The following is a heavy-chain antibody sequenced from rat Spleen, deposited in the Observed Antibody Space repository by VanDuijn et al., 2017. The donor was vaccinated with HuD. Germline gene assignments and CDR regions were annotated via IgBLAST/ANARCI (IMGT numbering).Heavy chain of an antibody. CDR1: GFAFRNYG. Sequence: EVQLVESGGGLVEPGRSLKLSCAASGFAFRNYGMAWVRQTLTKGLEWVASITNTGVNTYYPDSVKGRFTVSRDNAKSTLYLQMDSLRSEDTATYYCARRNIGTTWFGYWGQGTLVTVSS. D-gene: IGHD1-5*01. J-gene: IGHJ3*01. V-gene: IGHV5S13*01. CDR2: ITNTGVNT. CDR3: ARRNIGTTWFGY.